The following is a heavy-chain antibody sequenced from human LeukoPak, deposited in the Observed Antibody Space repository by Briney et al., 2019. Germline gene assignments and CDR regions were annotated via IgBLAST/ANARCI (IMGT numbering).Heavy chain of an antibody. Sequence: SETLSLTCTVSGDSISSSSYYWGWIRQPPGKGLEWIGSIYYNGSTYYNPSLKSRVTISVDTSKNQFSLKLSSVTAADTAVYYCARDSPGEMATIPYYWGQGTLVTVSS. J-gene: IGHJ4*02. CDR2: IYYNGST. CDR1: GDSISSSSYY. V-gene: IGHV4-39*07. D-gene: IGHD5-24*01. CDR3: ARDSPGEMATIPYY.